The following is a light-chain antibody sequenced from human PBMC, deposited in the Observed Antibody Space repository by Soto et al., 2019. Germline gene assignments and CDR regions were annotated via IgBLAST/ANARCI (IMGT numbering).Light chain of an antibody. Sequence: QLVLTQPPSVSGAPGQRVTISCTGSSSNIAAGYDVHWYQQLPGTAPKLLIYGNINRPSGVPDRFSGSKSDTSASLAITGLQADDEADYYCQSYDTSLSARVFGGGTKVTVL. CDR3: QSYDTSLSARV. J-gene: IGLJ2*01. CDR1: SSNIAAGYD. V-gene: IGLV1-40*01. CDR2: GNI.